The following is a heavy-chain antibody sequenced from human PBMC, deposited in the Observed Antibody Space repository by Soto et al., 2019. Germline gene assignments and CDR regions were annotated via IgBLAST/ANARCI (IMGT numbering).Heavy chain of an antibody. CDR2: IYHGGST. Sequence: QLQLQESGSGLVKPSQTLSLTCAVSGGSISSGGYSWSWIRQPPGKGLEWIGYIYHGGSTYYNPARKSRVTISVDRSKNQFSLKLSSVTAADTAVYYCARVRASTGATIWFDPWGQGTLVTVSS. V-gene: IGHV4-30-2*01. J-gene: IGHJ5*02. D-gene: IGHD1-26*01. CDR1: GGSISSGGYS. CDR3: ARVRASTGATIWFDP.